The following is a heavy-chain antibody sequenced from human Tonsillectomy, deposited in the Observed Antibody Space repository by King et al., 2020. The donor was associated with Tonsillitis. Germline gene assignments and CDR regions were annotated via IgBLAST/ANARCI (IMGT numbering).Heavy chain of an antibody. CDR3: ARDGSMEMATNYPLDY. CDR1: GFTFSSYW. V-gene: IGHV3-74*01. D-gene: IGHD5-24*01. J-gene: IGHJ4*02. CDR2: INSDGSST. Sequence: VQLVESGGGLVQPGGSLRLSCAASGFTFSSYWMHWVRQAPGKGLVWVSRINSDGSSTRYADSVKGRFTISRDNAKNTLYLQMNSLRAEDTGVYYCARDGSMEMATNYPLDYWGQGILVTVSS.